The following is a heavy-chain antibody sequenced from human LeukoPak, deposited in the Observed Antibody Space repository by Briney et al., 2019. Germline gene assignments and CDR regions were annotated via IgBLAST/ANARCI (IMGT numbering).Heavy chain of an antibody. J-gene: IGHJ4*02. V-gene: IGHV3-48*03. Sequence: GGSLRLSCAASGFTFSSYEINWVRQAPGKGLEWVSYISSSGSTIYYADSVKGRFTISRDNAKNSLYLQMNSLRAEDTAVYYCARDSPASGTIPRFFDYWGQGTLVTVSS. CDR3: ARDSPASGTIPRFFDY. CDR2: ISSSGSTI. D-gene: IGHD1-7*01. CDR1: GFTFSSYE.